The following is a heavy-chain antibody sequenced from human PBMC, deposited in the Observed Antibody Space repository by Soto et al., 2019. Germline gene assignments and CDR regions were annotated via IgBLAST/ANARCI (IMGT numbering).Heavy chain of an antibody. CDR1: GVTFSSYI. Sequence: EVQLVESGGGLVKPGGSLRLSCAASGVTFSSYIMNWVRQAPGKGLEWVSSISSSSSYIYYADSVKGRFTISRDNAKNSLYQQMNSLRAEDTAVYYCARAMNSSGYYYPTTPFYWGQGTLLTVCS. J-gene: IGHJ4*02. CDR3: ARAMNSSGYYYPTTPFY. CDR2: ISSSSSYI. V-gene: IGHV3-21*06. D-gene: IGHD3-22*01.